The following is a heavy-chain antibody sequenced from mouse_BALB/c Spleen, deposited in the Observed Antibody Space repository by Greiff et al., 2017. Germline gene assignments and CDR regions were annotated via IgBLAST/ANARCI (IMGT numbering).Heavy chain of an antibody. D-gene: IGHD2-4*01. V-gene: IGHV5-12-1*01. Sequence: EVQRVESGGGLVKPGGSLKLSCAASGFAFSSYDMSWVRQTPEKRLEWVAYISSGGGSTYYPDTVKGRFTISRDNAKNTLYLQMSSLKSEDTAMYYCARQGYYDYGYAMDYWGQGTSVTVSS. CDR2: ISSGGGST. CDR1: GFAFSSYD. J-gene: IGHJ4*01. CDR3: ARQGYYDYGYAMDY.